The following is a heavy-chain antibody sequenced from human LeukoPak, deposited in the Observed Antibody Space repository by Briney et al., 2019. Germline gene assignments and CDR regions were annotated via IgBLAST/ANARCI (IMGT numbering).Heavy chain of an antibody. CDR3: ARSLRWDSGYDKTSCGGDCYPEPSFDY. D-gene: IGHD2-21*02. Sequence: ASVKVSCRACGYTFTGYYMHWVRRARGQGLEGMGWINPNSGGTNYAEKFQGRVAMTRDTSIRPAYIELSRLRSDDTAVYYCARSLRWDSGYDKTSCGGDCYPEPSFDYWGQGTLVTVSS. CDR2: INPNSGGT. J-gene: IGHJ4*02. CDR1: GYTFTGYY. V-gene: IGHV1-2*02.